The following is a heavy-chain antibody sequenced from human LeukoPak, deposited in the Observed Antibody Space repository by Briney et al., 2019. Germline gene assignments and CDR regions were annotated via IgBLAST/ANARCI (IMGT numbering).Heavy chain of an antibody. CDR1: GFTFSTYA. Sequence: GGSLRLSCVASGFTFSTYAMSWVRQAPGKGLEWVSCISGSGGSTYYAEFVKGRSTISRDNSKNTLYLQMNSLRAEDTAVYYCVKGGQRYDFWRFDYWGQGTLVSVSS. V-gene: IGHV3-23*01. D-gene: IGHD3-3*01. J-gene: IGHJ4*02. CDR3: VKGGQRYDFWRFDY. CDR2: ISGSGGST.